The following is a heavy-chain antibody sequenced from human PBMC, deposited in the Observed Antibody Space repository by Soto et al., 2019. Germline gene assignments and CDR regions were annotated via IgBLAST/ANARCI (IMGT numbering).Heavy chain of an antibody. Sequence: QVQLVQSGAEVKKPGASVKVSCKASGYTFTTYAMHWVRQAPGQRLEWMGWINSGNGYANYSQKFQGRVTITRDTSASTAYMELSSLRSEDTAVYYCARFSVDIAMAGYFDYWGQGTLVTVSS. CDR1: GYTFTTYA. CDR3: ARFSVDIAMAGYFDY. J-gene: IGHJ4*02. D-gene: IGHD5-18*01. V-gene: IGHV1-3*01. CDR2: INSGNGYA.